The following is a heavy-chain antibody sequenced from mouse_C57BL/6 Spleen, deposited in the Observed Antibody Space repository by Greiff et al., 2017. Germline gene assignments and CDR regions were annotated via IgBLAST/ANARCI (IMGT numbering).Heavy chain of an antibody. CDR2: INYDGSST. CDR1: GFTFTDYY. CDR3: ARGRRYYAMDY. D-gene: IGHD2-12*01. Sequence: EVQRVESEGGLVQPGRSMTLSCTASGFTFTDYYMAWVRQVPEKGLEWVANINYDGSSTYYLDSLKSRFIISRDNAKNILYLQISSLKSEDTATYYCARGRRYYAMDYWGQGTSVTVSS. J-gene: IGHJ4*01. V-gene: IGHV5-16*01.